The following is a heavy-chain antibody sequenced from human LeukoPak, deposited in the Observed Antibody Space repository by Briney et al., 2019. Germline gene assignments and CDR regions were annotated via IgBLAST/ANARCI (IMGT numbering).Heavy chain of an antibody. D-gene: IGHD5-24*01. CDR2: INPNSGGT. V-gene: IGHV1-2*02. Sequence: ASVKVSCKASGYTFTGYYMHWVRQAPGQGLEWMGWINPNSGGTNYAQKFQGRVTMTRDTSISTAYMELSRLRSDDTAVYYCARGMAPTWYYYYMDVWGKGTTVTVSS. CDR3: ARGMAPTWYYYYMDV. J-gene: IGHJ6*03. CDR1: GYTFTGYY.